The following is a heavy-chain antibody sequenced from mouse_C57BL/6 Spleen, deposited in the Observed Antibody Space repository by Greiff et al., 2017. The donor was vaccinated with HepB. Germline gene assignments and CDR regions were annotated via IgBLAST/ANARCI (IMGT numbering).Heavy chain of an antibody. Sequence: EVNLVESGGGLVKPGGSLKLSCAASGFTFSDYGMHWVRQAPEKGLEWVAYISSGSSTIYYADTVKGRFTISRDNAKNTLFLQMTSLRSEDTAMYYCARETGTGYAMDYWGQGTSVTVSS. V-gene: IGHV5-17*01. CDR2: ISSGSSTI. CDR3: ARETGTGYAMDY. CDR1: GFTFSDYG. D-gene: IGHD4-1*01. J-gene: IGHJ4*01.